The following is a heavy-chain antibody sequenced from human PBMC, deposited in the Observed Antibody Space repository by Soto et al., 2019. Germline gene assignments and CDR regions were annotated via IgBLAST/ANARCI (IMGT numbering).Heavy chain of an antibody. V-gene: IGHV3-30*18. J-gene: IGHJ6*03. Sequence: GGSLRLSCAASGFTFSSYGMHWVRQAPGKGLEWVAVISYDGSNKYYADSVKGRFTISRDNSKNTLYLQMNSLRAEDTAVYYCAKAFYSSSWYYLGYYYYYMDVWGKGTTVTVSS. CDR1: GFTFSSYG. CDR2: ISYDGSNK. CDR3: AKAFYSSSWYYLGYYYYYMDV. D-gene: IGHD6-13*01.